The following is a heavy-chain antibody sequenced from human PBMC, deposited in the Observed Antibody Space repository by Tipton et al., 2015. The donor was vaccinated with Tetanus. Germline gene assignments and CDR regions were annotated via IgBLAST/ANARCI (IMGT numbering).Heavy chain of an antibody. CDR1: GYNFATFW. Sequence: QLVQSGAEVKDPGESLNISCKASGYNFATFWIGWVRQKPGKGLEWMGIIYPGDSSVRYSPTFQGQVTISADRSTTTAYLQWDRLKVSDAAMYFCARHGWANSYSWFDPWGQGTQVTVSS. CDR2: IYPGDSSV. CDR3: ARHGWANSYSWFDP. D-gene: IGHD1-1*01. J-gene: IGHJ5*02. V-gene: IGHV5-51*01.